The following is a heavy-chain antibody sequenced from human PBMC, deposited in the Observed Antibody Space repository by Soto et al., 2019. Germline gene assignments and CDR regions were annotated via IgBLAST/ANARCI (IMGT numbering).Heavy chain of an antibody. J-gene: IGHJ4*02. D-gene: IGHD7-27*01. Sequence: SETLSLTCAVSGGSISSGGYSWSWIRQPPGKGLEWIGYMYHSGSTYYNPSLKSRVTISIDRSKNQFSLKLSSETAADTAVYYCARGWGRIFDYWGQGTLVTAPQ. CDR1: GGSISSGGYS. CDR3: ARGWGRIFDY. V-gene: IGHV4-30-2*01. CDR2: MYHSGST.